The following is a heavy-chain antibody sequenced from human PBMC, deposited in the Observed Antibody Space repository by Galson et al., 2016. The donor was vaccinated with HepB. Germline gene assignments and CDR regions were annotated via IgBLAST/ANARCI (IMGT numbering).Heavy chain of an antibody. V-gene: IGHV3-48*04. J-gene: IGHJ5*02. CDR3: AKEVGTVHPSNWFDP. CDR1: GFTFSSYS. Sequence: SLRLSCAASGFTFSSYSMNWVRQAPGKGLEWVSYISSGAIYYSDSVKGRFTISRDNAKNTLYLQMNSLRAEDTAVYYCAKEVGTVHPSNWFDPWGQGTLVTVSS. D-gene: IGHD1-26*01. CDR2: ISSGAI.